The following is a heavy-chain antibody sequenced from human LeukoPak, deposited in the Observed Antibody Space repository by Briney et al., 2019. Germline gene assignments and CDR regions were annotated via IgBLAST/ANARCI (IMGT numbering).Heavy chain of an antibody. D-gene: IGHD3-10*01. J-gene: IGHJ4*02. Sequence: PVGSLRLSCAASGFTFSSYAMSWVRQAPGKGLEWVSAISGSGGSTYYADSVKGRFTISRDKSKHTLYLQMNSLRAEDTAVYYCAKMGAKYYYGSGSYYNFDYWGQGTLVTVSS. V-gene: IGHV3-23*01. CDR1: GFTFSSYA. CDR3: AKMGAKYYYGSGSYYNFDY. CDR2: ISGSGGST.